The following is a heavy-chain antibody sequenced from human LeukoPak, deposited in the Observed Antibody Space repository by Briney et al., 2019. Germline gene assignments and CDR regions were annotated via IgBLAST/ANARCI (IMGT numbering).Heavy chain of an antibody. V-gene: IGHV1-46*01. D-gene: IGHD1-1*01. CDR3: ARSGMWFSTND. CDR2: INPSISSR. CDR1: GYTVTNYY. Sequence: ASVKVSCKASGYTVTNYYMHWVRQAPGQGLEWMGMINPSISSRTYAQKFQGKVTVTSHTSTRTVDMEGSSLRSEVPEIYYCARSGMWFSTNDGGRGSLVTVPS. J-gene: IGHJ2*01.